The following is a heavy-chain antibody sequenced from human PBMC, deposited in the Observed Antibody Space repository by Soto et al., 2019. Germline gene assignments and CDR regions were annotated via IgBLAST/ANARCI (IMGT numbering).Heavy chain of an antibody. D-gene: IGHD6-13*01. Sequence: SETLSLTCAVYGGSFSGYYWSWIRQPPGKGLEWIGEINHSGSTNYNPSLKSRVTISVDTSKNQFSLKLSSVTAADTAVYYCASEQLVRRAFDIWGQGTMVTVSS. J-gene: IGHJ3*02. V-gene: IGHV4-34*01. CDR3: ASEQLVRRAFDI. CDR1: GGSFSGYY. CDR2: INHSGST.